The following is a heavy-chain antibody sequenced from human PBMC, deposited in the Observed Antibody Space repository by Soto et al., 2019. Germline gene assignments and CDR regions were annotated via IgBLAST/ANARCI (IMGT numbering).Heavy chain of an antibody. CDR3: ARGQGLQGPYYFDY. V-gene: IGHV4-59*01. D-gene: IGHD4-4*01. CDR1: GGSISSYY. J-gene: IGHJ4*02. CDR2: IYYSGST. Sequence: QVQLQESGPGLVKPSETLSLTCTASGGSISSYYWSWIRQPPGKGLEWIGYIYYSGSTNYNPSLKSRVTISTDTSKNQFSLKLSSVTAADTAVYYCARGQGLQGPYYFDYWGQGTLVTVSS.